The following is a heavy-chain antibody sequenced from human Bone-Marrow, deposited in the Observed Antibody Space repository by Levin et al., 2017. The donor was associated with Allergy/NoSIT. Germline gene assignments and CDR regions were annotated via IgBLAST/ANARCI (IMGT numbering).Heavy chain of an antibody. Sequence: GESLKISCKTSGYTFIKDNIGWVRQAPGQGLEWMGYIRTFNGNTNYVQKFQDRITMTTDTSTSTAYMDLRSLRSNDTAVYYCARLGTWSGYPDYWGQGTLVTVSS. CDR1: GYTFIKDN. D-gene: IGHD3-3*01. CDR2: IRTFNGNT. V-gene: IGHV1-18*01. J-gene: IGHJ4*02. CDR3: ARLGTWSGYPDY.